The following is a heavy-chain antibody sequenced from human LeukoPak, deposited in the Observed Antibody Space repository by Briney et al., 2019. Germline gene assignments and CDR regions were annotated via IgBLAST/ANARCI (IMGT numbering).Heavy chain of an antibody. CDR3: ARDNAPPYYDFWSGSYMDV. CDR1: GGSISSSSYY. J-gene: IGHJ6*03. D-gene: IGHD3-3*01. CDR2: IYYSGST. V-gene: IGHV4-39*07. Sequence: PSETLSLTCTVSGGSISSSSYYWGWIRQPPGKGLEWIGSIYYSGSTYYNPSLKSRVTISVDTSKNQFSLKLSSVTAADTAVYYCARDNAPPYYDFWSGSYMDVWGKGTTVTVSS.